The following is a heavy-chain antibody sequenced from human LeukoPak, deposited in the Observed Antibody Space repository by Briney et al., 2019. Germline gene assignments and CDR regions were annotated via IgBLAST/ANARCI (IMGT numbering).Heavy chain of an antibody. CDR1: GFTFSSYA. Sequence: GGSLRLSCAASGFTFSSYAMSWVRQAPGKGLEWVSAISGSGGSTYYADSVKGRFTISRDNSKNTLYLRMNSLRAEDTAVYYCAKDNIRSEYQLLSRGYFDYWGQGTLVTVSS. CDR2: ISGSGGST. CDR3: AKDNIRSEYQLLSRGYFDY. V-gene: IGHV3-23*01. J-gene: IGHJ4*02. D-gene: IGHD2-2*01.